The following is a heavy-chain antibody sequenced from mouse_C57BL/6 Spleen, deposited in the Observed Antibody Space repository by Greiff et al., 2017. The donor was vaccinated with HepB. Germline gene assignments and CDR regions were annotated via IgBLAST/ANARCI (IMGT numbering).Heavy chain of an antibody. CDR1: GYTFTSYW. D-gene: IGHD2-4*01. Sequence: QVQLQQPGAELVKPGASVKLSCKASGYTFTSYWMQWVKQRPGQGLEWIGEIDPSDSYTNYNQKFKGKATLTVDTSSSTAYMQLSSLTSEDSAVYYCARGYDYLYYYAMDYWGQGTSVTVSS. CDR3: ARGYDYLYYYAMDY. CDR2: IDPSDSYT. J-gene: IGHJ4*01. V-gene: IGHV1-50*01.